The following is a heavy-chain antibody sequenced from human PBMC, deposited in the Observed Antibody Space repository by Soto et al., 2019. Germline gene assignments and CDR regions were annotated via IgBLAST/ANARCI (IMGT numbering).Heavy chain of an antibody. CDR2: ISGDNGNT. CDR1: AYTFTNYA. V-gene: IGHV1-18*01. D-gene: IGHD2-15*01. Sequence: QVQLVQSGAEVKKPWASVRVSCQTSAYTFTNYAVSWVRHAPGQGLEWMGWISGDNGNTIYAQKFQGRVSRTTDTYTRKAYMELSSLRSDDTAVYYCATGLFGYCSGGSCYSDSWGQGTLVTVSS. CDR3: ATGLFGYCSGGSCYSDS. J-gene: IGHJ4*02.